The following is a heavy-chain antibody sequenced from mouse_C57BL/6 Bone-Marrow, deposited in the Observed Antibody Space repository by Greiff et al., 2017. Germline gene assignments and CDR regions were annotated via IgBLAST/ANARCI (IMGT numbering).Heavy chain of an antibody. V-gene: IGHV1-85*01. J-gene: IGHJ1*03. CDR2: IYPRDGSN. CDR1: GYTFTSYD. CDR3: ARLEFDGSSGDWYFDV. Sequence: QVQLKESGPELVKPGASVKLSCKASGYTFTSYDINWVKQRPGQGLEWIGWIYPRDGSNKYNEKFKGKATLTVDTSSSTAYMGLHSLTSEDSAVYFCARLEFDGSSGDWYFDVWGTGTTVTVSS. D-gene: IGHD1-1*01.